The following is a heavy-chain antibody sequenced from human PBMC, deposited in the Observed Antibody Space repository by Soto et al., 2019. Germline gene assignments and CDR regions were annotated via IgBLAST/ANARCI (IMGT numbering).Heavy chain of an antibody. CDR3: VRGGSANYYGLFDS. CDR2: IKSDASTI. Sequence: ESGGGLVQPGGSLRLSCAASGFTFSSYWMHWVRQVPGKGLVWVSRIKSDASTIMYADSVKGRFTISRDNAKNTLYLQVNSLRPEDTAVYYCVRGGSANYYGLFDSWGQGTLVTVSS. J-gene: IGHJ4*02. V-gene: IGHV3-74*03. D-gene: IGHD1-26*01. CDR1: GFTFSSYW.